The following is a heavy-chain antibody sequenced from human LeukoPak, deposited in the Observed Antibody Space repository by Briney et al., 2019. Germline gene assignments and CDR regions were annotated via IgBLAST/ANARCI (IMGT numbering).Heavy chain of an antibody. CDR3: ARWYYGSGSYYYFDY. CDR1: GYSFTSYW. Sequence: GESLKISCKGSGYSFTSYWIGWVRQMPGKGLEWMGIIYPGDSDTRYSPSFQGQVTISADKSISTAYLQWSSLKASDTAMYCCARWYYGSGSYYYFDYWGQGTLVTVSS. D-gene: IGHD3-10*01. CDR2: IYPGDSDT. V-gene: IGHV5-51*01. J-gene: IGHJ4*02.